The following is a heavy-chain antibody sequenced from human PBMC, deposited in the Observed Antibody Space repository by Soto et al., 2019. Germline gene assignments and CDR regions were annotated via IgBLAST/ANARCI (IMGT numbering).Heavy chain of an antibody. V-gene: IGHV4-30-2*01. CDR2: IYHSGST. Sequence: QLQLQESGSGLVKPSQTLSLTCAVSGGSISSGGYSWSWIRQPPGKGLEWIGYIYHSGSTYYNPSRQRRVTISVDRSKNQFSLKLSSVTAADTAVYYCARGDWGRPAPFDYWGQGTLVTVSS. CDR3: ARGDWGRPAPFDY. J-gene: IGHJ4*02. CDR1: GGSISSGGYS. D-gene: IGHD7-27*01.